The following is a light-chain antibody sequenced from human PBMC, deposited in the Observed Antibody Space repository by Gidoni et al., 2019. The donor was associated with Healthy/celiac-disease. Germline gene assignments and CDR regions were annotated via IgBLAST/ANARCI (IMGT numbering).Light chain of an antibody. Sequence: DIVMTQSPDSLAVSLGERATINCKSSQSVLYSSNNKNYLVWYQQKPGQPPKLLIYWASTRESGDPDRFSGSGSGTDFTLTISSLQAEDVAVYYCQQYYSTPYTFGQGTKLEI. CDR1: QSVLYSSNNKNY. CDR3: QQYYSTPYT. CDR2: WAS. J-gene: IGKJ2*01. V-gene: IGKV4-1*01.